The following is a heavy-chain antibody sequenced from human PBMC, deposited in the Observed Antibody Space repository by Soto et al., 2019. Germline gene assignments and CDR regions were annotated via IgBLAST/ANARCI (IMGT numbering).Heavy chain of an antibody. CDR1: GFTFSSYA. V-gene: IGHV3-23*01. J-gene: IGHJ5*01. Sequence: GGSLRLSCAASGFTFSSYAMTWVRQAPGKGLEWVSGISGSGATTSYADSVKGRFTVSRDNSKNTLYLQMNSLRVEDTAVYYYAKLRYFDWSSYNWFEYWGKGTPVTVSS. D-gene: IGHD3-9*01. CDR3: AKLRYFDWSSYNWFEY. CDR2: ISGSGATT.